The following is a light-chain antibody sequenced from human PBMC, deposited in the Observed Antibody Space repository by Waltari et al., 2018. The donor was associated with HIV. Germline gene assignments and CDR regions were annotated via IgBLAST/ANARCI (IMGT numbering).Light chain of an antibody. CDR1: TGLVPSGPW. CDR2: DTT. J-gene: IGLJ2*01. Sequence: QAVVTQEPSLPVSPGGTVTPTWGSSTGLVPSGPWPYWFQQKPGQAPRPLIYDTTNKHSWTPARFSGSLLGGKAVLTLSGAQPEDEADYYCSLSFGGAAVFGGGTHVTVL. CDR3: SLSFGGAAV. V-gene: IGLV7-46*01.